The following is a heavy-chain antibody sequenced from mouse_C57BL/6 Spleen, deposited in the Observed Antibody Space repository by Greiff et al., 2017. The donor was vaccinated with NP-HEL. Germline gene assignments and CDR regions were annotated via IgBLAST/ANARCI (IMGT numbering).Heavy chain of an antibody. CDR2: ISDGGSYT. J-gene: IGHJ1*03. D-gene: IGHD1-1*01. CDR1: GFTFSSYA. Sequence: DVKLVESGGGLVKPGGSLKLSCAASGFTFSSYAMSWVRQTPEKRLEWVATISDGGSYTYYPDNVKGRFTISRDNAKNNLYLQMSHLKSEDTAMYYCARDPSITTVVAKYFDVWGTGTTVTVSS. CDR3: ARDPSITTVVAKYFDV. V-gene: IGHV5-4*01.